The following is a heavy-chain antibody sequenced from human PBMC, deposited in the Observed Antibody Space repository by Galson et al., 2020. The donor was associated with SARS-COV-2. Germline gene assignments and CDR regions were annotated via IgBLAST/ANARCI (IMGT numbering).Heavy chain of an antibody. CDR1: GFTFSSYS. CDR3: ARDPEDIVVGPSLSANHYYYYGMDV. V-gene: IGHV3-21*01. D-gene: IGHD2-15*01. CDR2: ISSSSSYI. J-gene: IGHJ6*02. Sequence: NSGGSLRLSCAASGFTFSSYSMNWVRQAPGKGLEWVSSISSSSSYIYYADSVKGRFTISRDNAKNSLYLQMNSLRAEDTAVYYCARDPEDIVVGPSLSANHYYYYGMDVWGQGTTVTVSS.